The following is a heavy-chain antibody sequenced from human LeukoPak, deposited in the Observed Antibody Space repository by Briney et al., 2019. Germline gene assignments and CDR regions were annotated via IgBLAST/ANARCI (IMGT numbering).Heavy chain of an antibody. CDR1: GFTLSNYG. D-gene: IGHD4-11*01. Sequence: ASVRVTCEASGFTLSNYGISWVRQAPGQGLEWMGWIAADNGGSSYTQKFQGRATMTTDTSTSTVYMDLRSLRTDDTAVYYCARASSPYNWYFNVWGRGTLVTVSS. CDR3: ARASSPYNWYFNV. J-gene: IGHJ2*01. V-gene: IGHV1-18*01. CDR2: IAADNGGS.